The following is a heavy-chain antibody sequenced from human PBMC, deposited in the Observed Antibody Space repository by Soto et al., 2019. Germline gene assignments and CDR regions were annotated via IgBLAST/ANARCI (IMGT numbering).Heavy chain of an antibody. J-gene: IGHJ4*02. D-gene: IGHD2-8*01. Sequence: GGSLRLSCAASGFTFSSYAMHWVRQAPGKGLEWVAVISYDGSNKYYADSVKGRFTISRDNSKNTLYLQMNSLRAEDTAVYYCARDTKGRFDYWGQGTLVTVSS. CDR3: ARDTKGRFDY. CDR1: GFTFSSYA. V-gene: IGHV3-30-3*01. CDR2: ISYDGSNK.